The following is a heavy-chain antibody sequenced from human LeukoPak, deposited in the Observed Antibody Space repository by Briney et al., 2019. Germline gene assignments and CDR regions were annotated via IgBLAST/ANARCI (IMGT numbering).Heavy chain of an antibody. CDR2: INSDGSST. Sequence: GGSLRLSCAASGFTFSSYWMHWVRQAPGKGLVWVSRINSDGSSTSYADSVKGRFTISRDNAENTLYLQINSLRADDTAVYYCAKMDFGSGSYYILNSPDYWGQGTLVTVSS. J-gene: IGHJ4*02. V-gene: IGHV3-74*01. CDR1: GFTFSSYW. CDR3: AKMDFGSGSYYILNSPDY. D-gene: IGHD3-10*01.